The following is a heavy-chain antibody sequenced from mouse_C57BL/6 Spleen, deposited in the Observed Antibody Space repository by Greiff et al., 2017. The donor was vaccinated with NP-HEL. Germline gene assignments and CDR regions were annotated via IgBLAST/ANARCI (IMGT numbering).Heavy chain of an antibody. CDR3: TRDRGPYYYGSSYGYFDV. CDR1: GFTFSSYA. D-gene: IGHD1-1*01. CDR2: ISSGGDYI. V-gene: IGHV5-9-1*02. J-gene: IGHJ1*03. Sequence: EVMLVESGEGLVKPGGSLKLSCAASGFTFSSYAMSWVRQTPEKRLEWVAYISSGGDYIYYADTVKGRFTISRDNARNTLYLQMSSLKSEDTAMYYCTRDRGPYYYGSSYGYFDVWGTGTTVTVSS.